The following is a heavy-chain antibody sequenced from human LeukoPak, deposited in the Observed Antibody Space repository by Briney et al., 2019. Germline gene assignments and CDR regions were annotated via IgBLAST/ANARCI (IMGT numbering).Heavy chain of an antibody. Sequence: GGSLRLSCVASGFTFSSAWMHWVRQAPGKGLVWVSRINSDGSTTSYADSVEGRFTISRDNAKNTLYLQMNSLRAEDTAVYYCARDLTGNVLDYWGQGTLVTISS. V-gene: IGHV3-74*01. D-gene: IGHD3-10*01. CDR2: INSDGSTT. CDR3: ARDLTGNVLDY. CDR1: GFTFSSAW. J-gene: IGHJ4*02.